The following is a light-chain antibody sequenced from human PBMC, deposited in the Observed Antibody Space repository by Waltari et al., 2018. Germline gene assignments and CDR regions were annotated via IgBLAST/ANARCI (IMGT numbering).Light chain of an antibody. CDR3: QETYSTGT. J-gene: IGKJ1*01. V-gene: IGKV1-39*01. CDR1: QFMANR. Sequence: DIQMTQSPPSLSASTGDRVTLTCRARQFMANRLSWYRQRPGKAPRLLIYAASNVHSGVSSRFSGSGSGTDFTLAISDLQSEDVGTYCCQETYSTGTFGQGTKVDMK. CDR2: AAS.